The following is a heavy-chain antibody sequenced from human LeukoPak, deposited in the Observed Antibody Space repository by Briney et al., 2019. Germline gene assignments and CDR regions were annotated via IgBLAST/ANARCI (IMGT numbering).Heavy chain of an antibody. V-gene: IGHV1-2*06. CDR2: INPNSGGT. CDR3: ARGLYYYDSSGYYGSAPDAFDI. D-gene: IGHD3-22*01. CDR1: GYTFTGYY. J-gene: IGHJ3*02. Sequence: GASVKVSCKASGYTFTGYYMLWVRQAPGQGLEWMGRINPNSGGTNYAQKFQGRVTMTRDTSISTAYMELSRLGSDDTAVYYCARGLYYYDSSGYYGSAPDAFDIWGQGTMVTVSS.